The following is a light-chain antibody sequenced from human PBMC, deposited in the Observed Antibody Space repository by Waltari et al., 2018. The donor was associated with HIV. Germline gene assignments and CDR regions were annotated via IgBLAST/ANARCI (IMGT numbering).Light chain of an antibody. CDR2: DAS. CDR1: QSVSSY. Sequence: EIGLTQSPATLSLSPGERATLSCRASQSVSSYLAWYQQKPGQAPRLLIYDASNRATGIPPRFSGSGSGTDFTLTISSLEPEDFAVYYCQQRSNWPPVYTFGQGTKLGIK. V-gene: IGKV3-11*01. J-gene: IGKJ2*01. CDR3: QQRSNWPPVYT.